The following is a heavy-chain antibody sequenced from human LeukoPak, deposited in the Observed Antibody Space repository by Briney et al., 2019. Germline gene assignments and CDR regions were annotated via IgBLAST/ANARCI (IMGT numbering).Heavy chain of an antibody. CDR3: ARQQQLDKIYYYYYGMDV. CDR1: GGSISSSNW. CDR2: IYHSGST. V-gene: IGHV4-4*02. Sequence: SGTLSLTCAVSGGSISSSNWWSWVRQPPGKGLEWIGEIYHSGSTNYNPSLKSRVTISVDKSKNQFSLKLSSVTAADTAVYYCARQQQLDKIYYYYYGMDVWGQGTTVTVSS. J-gene: IGHJ6*02. D-gene: IGHD6-13*01.